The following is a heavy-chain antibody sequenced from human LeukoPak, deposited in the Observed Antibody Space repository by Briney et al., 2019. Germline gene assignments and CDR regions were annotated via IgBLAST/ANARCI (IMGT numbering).Heavy chain of an antibody. D-gene: IGHD6-19*01. CDR1: GFTFSDYY. V-gene: IGHV3-11*01. CDR2: ISSSGSTI. J-gene: IGHJ4*02. CDR3: ARDSGIAVAGSQEFDY. Sequence: PGGSLRLSCAASGFTFSDYYMSWISQAPGKGLEWVSYISSSGSTIYYADSVKGRFTISRDNAKNSLYLQMNSLRAEDTAVYYCARDSGIAVAGSQEFDYWGQGTLVTVSS.